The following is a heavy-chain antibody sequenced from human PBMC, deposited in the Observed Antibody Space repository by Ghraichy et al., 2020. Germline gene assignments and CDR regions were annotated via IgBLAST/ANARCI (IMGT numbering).Heavy chain of an antibody. D-gene: IGHD6-13*01. J-gene: IGHJ6*02. CDR3: ARDRRGRIVAVGIPQGAMDV. Sequence: ASVKVSCKASGYRFTRYYMHWVRQAPGQGLEWMGIMNPSDGSTTYAEKFQGRVTMPRDTSTTTVYMELSSLRSEDTAVYYCARDRRGRIVAVGIPQGAMDVWGQGTTVTVSS. CDR1: GYRFTRYY. CDR2: MNPSDGST. V-gene: IGHV1-46*03.